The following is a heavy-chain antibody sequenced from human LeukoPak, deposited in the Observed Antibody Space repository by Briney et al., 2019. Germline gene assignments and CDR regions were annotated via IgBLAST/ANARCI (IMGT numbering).Heavy chain of an antibody. CDR3: TIDPLDY. CDR1: GFTVSSNY. Sequence: GGSLRLSCAASGFTVSSNYMSWVRQAPGKGLEWVSGISGIAGGTFYSDSVRGRFTISRDSPKNTLYLQMNSLRVEDTAVYYCTIDPLDYWGQGTLVSVSS. CDR2: ISGIAGGT. J-gene: IGHJ4*02. V-gene: IGHV3-23*01.